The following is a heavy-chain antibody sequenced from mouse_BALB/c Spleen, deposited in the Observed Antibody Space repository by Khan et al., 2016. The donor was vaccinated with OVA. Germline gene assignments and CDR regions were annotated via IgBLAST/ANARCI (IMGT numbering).Heavy chain of an antibody. CDR2: ISSGGTYT. Sequence: EVQLQESGGDLVKPGGSLKLSCTASGFTFSTYGMSWVRQTPDKRLEWVATISSGGTYTYYPDSVLGRFTISSDTAKNTLYLQMSSLRSEDTAIYYGARHWIGVMDYWGQGTSVTVSS. CDR1: GFTFSTYG. D-gene: IGHD2-14*01. CDR3: ARHWIGVMDY. V-gene: IGHV5-6*01. J-gene: IGHJ4*01.